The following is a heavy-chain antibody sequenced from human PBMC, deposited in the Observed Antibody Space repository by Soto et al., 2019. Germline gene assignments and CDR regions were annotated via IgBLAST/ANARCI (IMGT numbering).Heavy chain of an antibody. CDR3: ARDQCSGGSCYSGFDY. CDR1: GYTFTSYY. CDR2: INPSGGST. D-gene: IGHD2-15*01. J-gene: IGHJ4*02. Sequence: ASVKVSCKASGYTFTSYYMHWVRQAPGQGLEWMGIINPSGGSTSYAQKFQGRVTMTRDTSTSTVYMELSSLRSEDTAVYYCARDQCSGGSCYSGFDYWGQGTLVTVSS. V-gene: IGHV1-46*01.